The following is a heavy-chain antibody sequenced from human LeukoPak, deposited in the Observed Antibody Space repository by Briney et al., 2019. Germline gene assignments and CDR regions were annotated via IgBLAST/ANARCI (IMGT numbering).Heavy chain of an antibody. CDR1: GFTLDDYG. D-gene: IGHD3-10*01. CDR3: ARGSGSYYDLSFDF. J-gene: IGHJ4*02. Sequence: GSLRLSCAVDGFTLDDYGMGWDRQVQGNLLGWVSCINWHGGSTGYAESVKGRFTISRDNAKNSLYLQMNGLRADDTALYYCARGSGSYYDLSFDFWGQGTLVTVSS. CDR2: INWHGGST. V-gene: IGHV3-20*04.